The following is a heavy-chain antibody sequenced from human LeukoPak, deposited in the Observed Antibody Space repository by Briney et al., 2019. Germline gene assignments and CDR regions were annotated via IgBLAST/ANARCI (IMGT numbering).Heavy chain of an antibody. D-gene: IGHD3-22*01. Sequence: SETLSLTCTVPGGSISSGDYSWSWIRQPPGKGLEWIGYIYYSGSTYYNPSLKSRVTISVDTSKNQFSLKLSSVTAADTAVYYCASYTMKSDYWGQGTLVTVSS. CDR3: ASYTMKSDY. CDR1: GGSISSGDYS. CDR2: IYYSGST. V-gene: IGHV4-30-4*01. J-gene: IGHJ4*02.